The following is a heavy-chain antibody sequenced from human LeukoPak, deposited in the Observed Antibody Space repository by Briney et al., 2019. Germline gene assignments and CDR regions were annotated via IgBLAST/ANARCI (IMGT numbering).Heavy chain of an antibody. D-gene: IGHD3-22*01. CDR3: ARDGWLLLGGFDY. CDR2: INPSGGST. Sequence: GGSLKISCKASGYTFTSYYMHWVRQAPGQGLEWMGIINPSGGSTSYAQKFQGRVTMTRDMSTSTVYMELSSLRSEDTAVYYCARDGWLLLGGFDYWGQGTLVTVSS. CDR1: GYTFTSYY. V-gene: IGHV1-46*01. J-gene: IGHJ4*02.